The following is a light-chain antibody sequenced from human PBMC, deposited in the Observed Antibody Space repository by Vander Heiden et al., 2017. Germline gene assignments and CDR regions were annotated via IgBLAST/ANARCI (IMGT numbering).Light chain of an antibody. CDR2: QAS. CDR3: QKYNGFPWT. J-gene: IGKJ1*01. V-gene: IGKV1-5*03. CDR1: QGISKW. Sequence: DIQTTQSPATLSASVGDRVTITCRASQGISKWLAWYQQKPGKAPNLLVYQASRLENGVPSRFSGGGSGTEFTLTISSLQPDDFATYFCQKYNGFPWTFGQGTKVEIK.